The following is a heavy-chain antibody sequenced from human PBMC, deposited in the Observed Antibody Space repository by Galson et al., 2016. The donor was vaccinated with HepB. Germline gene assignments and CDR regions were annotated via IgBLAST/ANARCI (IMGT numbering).Heavy chain of an antibody. CDR1: GFSFRSYA. Sequence: SLRLSCAASGFSFRSYAIHWVRQAPGKGLEWVAVISYDGMNKYYADSVKGRFTISRDNSKNTVYLQMNILRTEDTAVYYCARVRYHSETSGPARNYYFYGMDVWGQGTTVTVSS. CDR2: ISYDGMNK. V-gene: IGHV3-30*04. CDR3: ARVRYHSETSGPARNYYFYGMDV. J-gene: IGHJ6*02. D-gene: IGHD1-20*01.